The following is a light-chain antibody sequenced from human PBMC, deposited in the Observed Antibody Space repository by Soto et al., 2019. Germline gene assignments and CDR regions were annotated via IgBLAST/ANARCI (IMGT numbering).Light chain of an antibody. CDR3: QQYHTWPIT. J-gene: IGKJ4*01. Sequence: EIVMTQSPATLSLAPVERVTLSCRASQGVSRKLAWYQHKSGQAPRLLISGASAWATGIPARFSGSGSGTEFTLTISSLQSEDCAIDYCQQYHTWPITFGGGTKVDIK. V-gene: IGKV3-15*01. CDR2: GAS. CDR1: QGVSRK.